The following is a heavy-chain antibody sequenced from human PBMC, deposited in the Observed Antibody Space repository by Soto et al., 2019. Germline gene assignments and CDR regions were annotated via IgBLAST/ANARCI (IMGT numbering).Heavy chain of an antibody. CDR3: AQDRVSPAGTNPFDS. Sequence: EVQLLESGGGLVQPGGSLRLSCAASGFTFSSYAMSWVRQAPGKGLEWVAAISGSGGSTYYADSVKGRFPISRDNSKNPLYLQMNSLRAEDTAVYYCAQDRVSPAGTNPFDSWRQGPLVTVSS. V-gene: IGHV3-23*01. CDR1: GFTFSSYA. CDR2: ISGSGGST. J-gene: IGHJ4*02. D-gene: IGHD6-13*01.